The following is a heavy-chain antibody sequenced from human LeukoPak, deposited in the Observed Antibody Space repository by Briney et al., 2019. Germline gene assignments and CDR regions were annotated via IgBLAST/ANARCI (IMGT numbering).Heavy chain of an antibody. V-gene: IGHV3-74*01. J-gene: IGHJ4*02. D-gene: IGHD2-15*01. CDR1: GFTFSSSW. Sequence: PGGSLRLSCAASGFTFSSSWIHWVRQAPGKGLVWVSRINKDGSVTDYAESVKRRFSISRDNAKDTLYLQMNSLRVEDTAIYYCVKVLCRGREGYFDYWGQGTRVSVS. CDR2: INKDGSVT. CDR3: VKVLCRGREGYFDY.